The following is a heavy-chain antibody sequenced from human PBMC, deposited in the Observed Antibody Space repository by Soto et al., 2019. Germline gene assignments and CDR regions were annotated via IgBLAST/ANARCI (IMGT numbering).Heavy chain of an antibody. CDR1: GFTFGTYW. V-gene: IGHV3-7*03. J-gene: IGHJ4*02. D-gene: IGHD3-10*01. CDR3: ARDWGGLGY. CDR2: IIKDGSEK. Sequence: PRLSCAASGFTFGTYWMTWVRQAPGKGLEWVANIIKDGSEKSYVDSVKGRFTISRDNAKNSLYLEMNSLRVEDTAVYYCARDWGGLGYWGQGTLVTVSS.